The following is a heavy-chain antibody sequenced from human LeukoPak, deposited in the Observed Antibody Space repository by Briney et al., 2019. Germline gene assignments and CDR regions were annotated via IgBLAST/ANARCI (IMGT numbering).Heavy chain of an antibody. J-gene: IGHJ4*02. CDR3: ARDLAGHYYGSGSSFDY. CDR1: GFTFSAYW. Sequence: GGSLRLSCAASGFTFSAYWMSWVRQAPGKGLEWVANIREDGSEKYYVDSVKGQFTISRDNAKNSLFLQKDSLRAEDTAVYYCARDLAGHYYGSGSSFDYWGQGTLVTVSS. V-gene: IGHV3-7*01. D-gene: IGHD3-10*01. CDR2: IREDGSEK.